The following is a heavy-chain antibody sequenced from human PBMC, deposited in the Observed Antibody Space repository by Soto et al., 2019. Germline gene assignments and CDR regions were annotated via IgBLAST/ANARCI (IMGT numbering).Heavy chain of an antibody. CDR1: GWSFSGYD. CDR2: INHSGST. D-gene: IGHD2-15*01. V-gene: IGHV4-34*01. CDR3: WRTYCSGGSCYLYFDY. J-gene: IGHJ4*02. Sequence: AGTLSLTCAVYGWSFSGYDWSWIRQAPGKGLEWIGEINHSGSTNYNPALKGRGTISVDTSKNQLSLKLMTMTAAEATVVYCWRTYCSGGSCYLYFDYWGQGTLVTVSS.